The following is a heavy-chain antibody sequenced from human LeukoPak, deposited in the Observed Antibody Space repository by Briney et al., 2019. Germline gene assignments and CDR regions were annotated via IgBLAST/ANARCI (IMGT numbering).Heavy chain of an antibody. Sequence: GGSLRLSCAASGFTFSSYSMNWVRQAPGKGLEWVSSISSSSSYIYYADSVKGRFTISRDNAKNSLYLQMNSLRAEDTAVYYCARSDSSGYYWRDYYYGMDVWGQGTTVTVSS. CDR3: ARSDSSGYYWRDYYYGMDV. CDR1: GFTFSSYS. D-gene: IGHD3-22*01. V-gene: IGHV3-21*01. J-gene: IGHJ6*02. CDR2: ISSSSSYI.